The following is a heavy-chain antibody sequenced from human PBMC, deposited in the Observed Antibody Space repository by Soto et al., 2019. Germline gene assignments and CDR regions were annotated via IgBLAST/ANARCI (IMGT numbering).Heavy chain of an antibody. Sequence: PGGSLRLSCAASGLTFIGSAMHWVRKASGKGLEWVGRIRSKANSYATAYAASVKGRFTISRDDSKNTAYLQMNSLKTEDTAVYYCARGRHYYDSSGYHTNWFDPWGQGILVTVSS. CDR3: ARGRHYYDSSGYHTNWFDP. CDR1: GLTFIGSA. V-gene: IGHV3-73*01. J-gene: IGHJ5*02. CDR2: IRSKANSYAT. D-gene: IGHD3-22*01.